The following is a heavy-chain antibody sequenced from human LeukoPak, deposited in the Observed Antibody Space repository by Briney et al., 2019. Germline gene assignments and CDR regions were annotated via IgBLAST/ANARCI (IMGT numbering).Heavy chain of an antibody. D-gene: IGHD3-10*01. Sequence: SETLSLTCAVSGGSFSDYQWNWIRQPPGKGLEWIGYISYRGKTYYNPSLKSRLTISVDTSNNQFSLKLSSVTAADTAVYFCARDGGGSGSLDYWGQGTLVTVSS. CDR2: ISYRGKT. J-gene: IGHJ4*02. CDR1: GGSFSDYQ. V-gene: IGHV4-30-4*08. CDR3: ARDGGGSGSLDY.